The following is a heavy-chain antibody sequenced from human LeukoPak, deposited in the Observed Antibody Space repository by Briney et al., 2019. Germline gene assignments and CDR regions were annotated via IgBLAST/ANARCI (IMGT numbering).Heavy chain of an antibody. J-gene: IGHJ3*02. CDR1: GLTFSSYA. Sequence: GGSLRLSCAASGLTFSSYAMSWVRQAPGKGLEWVSGISGSGGSTNYADSVKGRFTISRDNSKNTLCLQMNSLRAEDTAVYYCAKSGSWGGAFDIWGQGTMATVSS. CDR3: AKSGSWGGAFDI. CDR2: ISGSGGST. V-gene: IGHV3-23*01. D-gene: IGHD5-12*01.